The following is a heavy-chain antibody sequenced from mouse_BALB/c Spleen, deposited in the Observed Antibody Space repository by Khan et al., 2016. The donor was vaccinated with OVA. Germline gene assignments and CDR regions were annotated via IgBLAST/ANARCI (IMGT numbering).Heavy chain of an antibody. CDR3: ARGYYGDPFAY. J-gene: IGHJ3*01. Sequence: EVELVESGGGLVKPGGSLNLSCPASGFPFSAYYMNWFRQIPEKGLEWLATISNGGTYTYYPDSVKGRFTFSRDDAKNNLYLQMTSLTSEDTAMYYCARGYYGDPFAYWGQGTLVTISA. CDR2: ISNGGTYT. D-gene: IGHD2-13*01. CDR1: GFPFSAYY. V-gene: IGHV5-4*02.